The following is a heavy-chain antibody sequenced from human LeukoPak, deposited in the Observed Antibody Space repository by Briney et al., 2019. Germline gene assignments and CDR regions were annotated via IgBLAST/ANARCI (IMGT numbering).Heavy chain of an antibody. Sequence: GGSLRLSCAASGFTFSSHSMNWVRQAPGKGLEWVSSISSSSSYIYYADSVKGRFTISRDNAKNSLYLQMNSLRAEGTAVYYCARDPAYGDDEGNFDYWGQGTLVTVSS. CDR2: ISSSSSYI. D-gene: IGHD4-17*01. CDR3: ARDPAYGDDEGNFDY. J-gene: IGHJ4*02. V-gene: IGHV3-21*01. CDR1: GFTFSSHS.